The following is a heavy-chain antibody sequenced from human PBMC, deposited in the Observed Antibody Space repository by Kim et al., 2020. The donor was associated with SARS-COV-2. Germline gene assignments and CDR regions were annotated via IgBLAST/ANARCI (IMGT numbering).Heavy chain of an antibody. Sequence: GGSLRLSCAASGFTFSDYYMSWIRQAPGKGREWVSYISSSGSTIYYADSMKGRFTISRDNAKNSLYLQMHSLRAEDTAVYYCAREDGDVLSTGFDYWGQGTLVTVSS. J-gene: IGHJ4*02. D-gene: IGHD4-17*01. V-gene: IGHV3-11*01. CDR3: AREDGDVLSTGFDY. CDR2: ISSSGSTI. CDR1: GFTFSDYY.